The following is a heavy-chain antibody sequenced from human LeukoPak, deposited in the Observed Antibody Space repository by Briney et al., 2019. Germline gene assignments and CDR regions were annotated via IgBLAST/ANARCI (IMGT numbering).Heavy chain of an antibody. Sequence: GSLRLSCAASGFTFSSYSMNWVRQAPGKGLEWVSSISSSSSYIYYADSVKGRFTISRDNAKNSLYLQMNSLRAEDMAVYYCAREGTYYGDYVYFDYWGQGTLVTVSS. V-gene: IGHV3-21*01. CDR3: AREGTYYGDYVYFDY. J-gene: IGHJ4*02. CDR1: GFTFSSYS. D-gene: IGHD4-17*01. CDR2: ISSSSSYI.